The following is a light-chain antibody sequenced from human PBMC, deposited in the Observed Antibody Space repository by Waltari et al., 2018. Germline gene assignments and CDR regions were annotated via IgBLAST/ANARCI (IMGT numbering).Light chain of an antibody. CDR1: RSNIGRNG. V-gene: IGLV1-44*01. CDR3: ASWDDSLRGHWV. CDR2: GDN. J-gene: IGLJ3*02. Sequence: QSVLTQPPSSSGTPGQRVTISCSGSRSNIGRNGAIWYQQLPGTDPRLLIYGDNQRPSGVPDRFSGSKSGTSASLAISGLQSEDEADYYCASWDDSLRGHWVFGGGTKLTVL.